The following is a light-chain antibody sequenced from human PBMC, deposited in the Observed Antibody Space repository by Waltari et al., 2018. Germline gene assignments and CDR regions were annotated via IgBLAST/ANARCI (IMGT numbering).Light chain of an antibody. CDR1: SSDSGGYNY. Sequence: SALTQPDSVSGSPGQSITIPCSGISSDSGGYNYVSRYQQHPGQAPKVIIYDVTNRPSGVSNRFSGSKSGSSASLTISGLQPEDEADYYCSSFTSSTTGIFGGGTKLTVL. J-gene: IGLJ2*01. CDR2: DVT. V-gene: IGLV2-14*03. CDR3: SSFTSSTTGI.